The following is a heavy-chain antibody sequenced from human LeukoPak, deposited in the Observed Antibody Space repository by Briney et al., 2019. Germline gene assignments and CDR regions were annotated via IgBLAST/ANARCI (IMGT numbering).Heavy chain of an antibody. V-gene: IGHV4-30-4*01. CDR3: ARTGGTIDY. CDR2: IYYSGST. CDR1: GGSISSGDYY. D-gene: IGHD2-8*02. Sequence: PSETLSLTCTVSGGSISSGDYYWSWIRQPPGKGLEWIGYIYYSGSTYYNPSLKSRVTISVDTSKNQFSLKLNSVIAADTAVHYCARTGGTIDYWGQGTLVTVSS. J-gene: IGHJ4*02.